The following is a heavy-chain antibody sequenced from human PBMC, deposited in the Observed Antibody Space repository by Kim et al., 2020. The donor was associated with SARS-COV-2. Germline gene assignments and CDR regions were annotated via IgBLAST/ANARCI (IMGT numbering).Heavy chain of an antibody. CDR1: GYPFISYY. V-gene: IGHV1-46*01. CDR2: INPIGGSK. CDR3: ARALRGVDP. J-gene: IGHJ5*02. Sequence: ASVKVSCKASGYPFISYYMHWLRQAPGQGLEWMGIINPIGGSKTYAQKFQGRVTMTSDTTTSTVYMELNSLRSEDTAVYYCARALRGVDPWGQGTLVTVSS.